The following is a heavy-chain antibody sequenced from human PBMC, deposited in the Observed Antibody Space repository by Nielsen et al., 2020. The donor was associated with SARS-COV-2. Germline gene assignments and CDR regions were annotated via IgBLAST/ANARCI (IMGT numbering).Heavy chain of an antibody. CDR2: INPNSGGT. Sequence: ASVKVSCKASGYTFTGYYMHWVRQAPGQGLEWMGWINPNSGGTNYAQKFQGWVTMTRDTSISTAYMELSRLRSDDTAVYYCARSIAAAGDYYFDYWGQGTLVTVSS. CDR3: ARSIAAAGDYYFDY. CDR1: GYTFTGYY. J-gene: IGHJ4*02. D-gene: IGHD6-13*01. V-gene: IGHV1-2*04.